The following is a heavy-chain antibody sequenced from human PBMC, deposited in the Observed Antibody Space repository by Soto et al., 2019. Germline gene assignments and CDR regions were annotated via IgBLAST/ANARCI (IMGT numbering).Heavy chain of an antibody. D-gene: IGHD6-13*01. CDR2: IIPIFGTA. CDR1: GGTFSSYA. J-gene: IGHJ5*02. V-gene: IGHV1-69*13. CDR3: ARIGIAAAGSYNWFDP. Sequence: SVKVSCKASGGTFSSYAISWVRQAPGQGLEWMGGIIPIFGTANYAQKFQGRVTITADESTSTAYMELSSLRSEDTAVYYCARIGIAAAGSYNWFDPWGQGTLVTVS.